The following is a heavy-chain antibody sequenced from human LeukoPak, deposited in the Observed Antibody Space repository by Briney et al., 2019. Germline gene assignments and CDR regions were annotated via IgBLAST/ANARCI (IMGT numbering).Heavy chain of an antibody. Sequence: SETLSLTCAVYGGSFSGYYWSWIRQPPGKGLEWIGEINHSGSTNNNPSLKSRVTIPVDTSKNQFSLKLSSVTAADTAVYYCARVVVLMVYAITYYYGMDVWGQGTTVTVSS. CDR3: ARVVVLMVYAITYYYGMDV. CDR1: GGSFSGYY. CDR2: INHSGST. V-gene: IGHV4-34*01. J-gene: IGHJ6*02. D-gene: IGHD2-8*01.